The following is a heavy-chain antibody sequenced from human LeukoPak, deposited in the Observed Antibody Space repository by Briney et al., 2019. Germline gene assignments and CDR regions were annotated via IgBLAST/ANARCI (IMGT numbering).Heavy chain of an antibody. D-gene: IGHD1-26*01. Sequence: SETLSLTCTASGASISSGSYYWAWIRQPPGKGLEWIGSIYYSGRTYYSPSLKSRVTISVDTSKNQFSLKLSSVTATDTAIYYCARRVVGATMDAFDIWGQGTMVTVSS. CDR2: IYYSGRT. J-gene: IGHJ3*02. CDR3: ARRVVGATMDAFDI. CDR1: GASISSGSYY. V-gene: IGHV4-39*01.